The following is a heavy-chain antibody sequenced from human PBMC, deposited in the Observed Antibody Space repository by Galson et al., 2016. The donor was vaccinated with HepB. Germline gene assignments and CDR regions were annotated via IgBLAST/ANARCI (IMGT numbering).Heavy chain of an antibody. Sequence: LRLSCAASGFIFSNYAMHWVRQAPGKGLEWIGEMNHSGSANYTPPLRSRVTMSVDRSRNQFSLKLSSVTAADTAVYYCARSTYSSGWYSGWFDLWGQGIVVTVSS. D-gene: IGHD6-19*01. CDR1: GFIFSNYA. CDR2: MNHSGSA. J-gene: IGHJ5*02. CDR3: ARSTYSSGWYSGWFDL. V-gene: IGHV4-34*01.